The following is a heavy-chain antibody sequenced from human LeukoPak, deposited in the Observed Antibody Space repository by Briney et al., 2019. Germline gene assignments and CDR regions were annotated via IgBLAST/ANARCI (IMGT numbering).Heavy chain of an antibody. J-gene: IGHJ4*02. Sequence: SVKVSCKASGDTFSSYAISWVRQAPGQGLEWMGGIIPIFGTANYAQKFQGRVTITADESTSTAYMELSSLRSEDTAVYYCARTYDSSGYPFTPFDYWGQGTLVTVSS. D-gene: IGHD3-22*01. V-gene: IGHV1-69*13. CDR3: ARTYDSSGYPFTPFDY. CDR2: IIPIFGTA. CDR1: GDTFSSYA.